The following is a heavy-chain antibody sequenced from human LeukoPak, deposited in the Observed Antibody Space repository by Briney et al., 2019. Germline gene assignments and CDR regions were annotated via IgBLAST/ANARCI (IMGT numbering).Heavy chain of an antibody. J-gene: IGHJ4*02. D-gene: IGHD1-26*01. CDR1: GGSISNYY. V-gene: IGHV4-59*08. CDR2: IYYSGST. Sequence: SETLSLTCTVSGGSISNYYWSWIRQPPGKGLEWIGYIYYSGSTNYNPSLKSRATISLDTSKNQFSLELTSVTAADTAVYYCARGGPYDSGSFYFDYWGQGTLVTVSS. CDR3: ARGGPYDSGSFYFDY.